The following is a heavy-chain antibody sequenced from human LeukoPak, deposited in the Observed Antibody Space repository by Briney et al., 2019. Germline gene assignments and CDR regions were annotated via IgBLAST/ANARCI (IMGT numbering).Heavy chain of an antibody. J-gene: IGHJ3*02. Sequence: GGSLRLSCAASGFTFSSYSMNWVRQAPGKGLEWVSYISSSSSTIYYADSVKGRFTISRDNAKNSLYLQMNSLRAEDTAVYYCARTKVTYDSSGYTKLRAFDIWGQGTMVTVSS. V-gene: IGHV3-48*04. D-gene: IGHD3-22*01. CDR3: ARTKVTYDSSGYTKLRAFDI. CDR1: GFTFSSYS. CDR2: ISSSSSTI.